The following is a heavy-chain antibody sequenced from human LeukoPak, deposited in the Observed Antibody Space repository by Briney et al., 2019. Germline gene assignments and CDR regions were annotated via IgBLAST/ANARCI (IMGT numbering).Heavy chain of an antibody. CDR2: ISSSSYI. CDR3: ARDSSGWYIWDY. CDR1: GFTFSSYS. D-gene: IGHD6-19*01. Sequence: PGGSLRLSCAASGFTFSSYSMNWVRQAPGKGLEWVSSISSSSYIYYADSVKGRFTISRDNAKNSLYLQMNSLRAEDTAVYYCARDSSGWYIWDYWGQGTLVTVSS. V-gene: IGHV3-21*01. J-gene: IGHJ4*02.